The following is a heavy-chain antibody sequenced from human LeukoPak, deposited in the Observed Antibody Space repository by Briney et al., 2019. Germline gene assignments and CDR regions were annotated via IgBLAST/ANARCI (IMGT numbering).Heavy chain of an antibody. D-gene: IGHD3-9*01. CDR3: AKNGRDDHDKYFFDF. J-gene: IGHJ4*02. CDR1: GFIFRYYA. Sequence: GGSLSLSCAGSGFIFRYYAMIWVRQAPGMGLEWFSAISGSGVGTNYADSVKGRFTISRDNSKNTLYLQMNSLRAEDTAVYYCAKNGRDDHDKYFFDFWGQGTQVTVSS. CDR2: ISGSGVGT. V-gene: IGHV3-23*01.